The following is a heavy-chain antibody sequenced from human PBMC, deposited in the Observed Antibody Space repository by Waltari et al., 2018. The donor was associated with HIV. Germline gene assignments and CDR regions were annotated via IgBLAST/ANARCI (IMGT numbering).Heavy chain of an antibody. CDR3: TTMFTGYDYSDY. Sequence: EVQLVESGGGLVKPGGSLRLSCAASGFTFSNAWMSWVRQAPGKGLEWVGRIKSKTDGGTTDYAAPGKGRFTISREDSKNTLYLQMNSLKTEDAAVYYCTTMFTGYDYSDYWGQGTLVTVSS. CDR1: GFTFSNAW. CDR2: IKSKTDGGTT. V-gene: IGHV3-15*01. J-gene: IGHJ4*02. D-gene: IGHD5-12*01.